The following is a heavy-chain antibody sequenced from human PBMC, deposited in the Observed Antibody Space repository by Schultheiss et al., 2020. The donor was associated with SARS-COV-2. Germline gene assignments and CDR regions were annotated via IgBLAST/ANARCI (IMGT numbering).Heavy chain of an antibody. J-gene: IGHJ4*02. CDR2: ISAYNGNT. V-gene: IGHV1-18*04. D-gene: IGHD1-14*01. CDR1: GYTFTGYY. CDR3: ARWPPSETSPFDY. Sequence: ASVKVSCKASGYTFTGYYMHWVRQAPGQGLEWMGWISAYNGNTNYAQKLQGRVTMTTDTSTSTAYMELRSLRSDDTAVYYCARWPPSETSPFDYWGQGTLVTVSS.